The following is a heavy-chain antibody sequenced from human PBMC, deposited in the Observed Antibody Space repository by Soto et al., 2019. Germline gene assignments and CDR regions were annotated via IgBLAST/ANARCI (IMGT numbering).Heavy chain of an antibody. D-gene: IGHD2-2*01. J-gene: IGHJ6*02. CDR1: GGTFSSYA. Sequence: QVQLVQSGAEVKKPGSSVKVSCKASGGTFSSYAISWVRQAPGQGLEWMGGIIPIFGTANYAQKFQGRVTITADESTSTAYMELSSLRSEDTAVYYCARVDCSSTSCYGGYYYYYYGMDVWGQGTTVTVSS. CDR3: ARVDCSSTSCYGGYYYYYYGMDV. CDR2: IIPIFGTA. V-gene: IGHV1-69*01.